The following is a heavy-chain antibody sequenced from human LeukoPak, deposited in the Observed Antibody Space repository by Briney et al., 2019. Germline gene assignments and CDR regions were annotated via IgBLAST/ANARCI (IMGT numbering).Heavy chain of an antibody. Sequence: SETLSLTCTVSGGSISSYYWSWIGQPPGKRLEWIGYISSSGITNYNPPLKSRVTITPYTSKCQFSLMLSSVSAAETAVYYGARRHGGGLIDYWGQGALVTVSS. CDR1: GGSISSYY. D-gene: IGHD2-15*01. CDR2: ISSSGIT. V-gene: IGHV4-4*09. J-gene: IGHJ4*02. CDR3: ARRHGGGLIDY.